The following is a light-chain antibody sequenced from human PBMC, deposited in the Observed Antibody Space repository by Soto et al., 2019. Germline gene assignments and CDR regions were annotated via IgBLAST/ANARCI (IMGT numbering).Light chain of an antibody. J-gene: IGLJ1*01. CDR2: EGS. CDR1: SSDVGRYNL. Sequence: QSALTQPASVSGSPGQSITISCTRTSSDVGRYNLVSWYQQHPGKAPKLMIYEGSKRPSGVSNRFSGSKSANTASLTISGLQAEDEADYYCCSYAGSDTPYVFGTGTKVTVL. V-gene: IGLV2-23*01. CDR3: CSYAGSDTPYV.